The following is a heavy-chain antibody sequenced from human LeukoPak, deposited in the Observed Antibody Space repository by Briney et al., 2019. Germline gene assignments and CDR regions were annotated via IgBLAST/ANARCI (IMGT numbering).Heavy chain of an antibody. Sequence: GGSLRLSCAASGFTFSSYAMSWVRQAPGKGLEWVSAISGSGGSTYYADSVKGRFTISRDNSKNTLYLQMNSLRAEDTAVYYCAKDRVGIAAARVGYYYYYGMDVWGQGTTVTVSS. D-gene: IGHD6-13*01. CDR1: GFTFSSYA. V-gene: IGHV3-23*01. J-gene: IGHJ6*02. CDR3: AKDRVGIAAARVGYYYYYGMDV. CDR2: ISGSGGST.